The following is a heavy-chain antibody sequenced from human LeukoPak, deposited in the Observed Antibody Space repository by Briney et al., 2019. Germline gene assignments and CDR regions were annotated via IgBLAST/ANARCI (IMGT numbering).Heavy chain of an antibody. D-gene: IGHD3-10*01. CDR2: IYNSGTT. V-gene: IGHV4-59*01. Sequence: SETLSLTCTVSGASISSYYYNWIRPPPGKGLEWIGYIYNSGTTNYNPSLKSRVTISLDRSKNQFSLKLRSVTAADTAVYYCARDRYYYGSGSYSGFDFWGQGTMVTVSS. J-gene: IGHJ3*01. CDR3: ARDRYYYGSGSYSGFDF. CDR1: GASISSYY.